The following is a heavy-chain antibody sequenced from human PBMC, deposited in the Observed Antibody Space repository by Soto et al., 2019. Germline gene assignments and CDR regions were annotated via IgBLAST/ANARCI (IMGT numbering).Heavy chain of an antibody. CDR3: AKDRGSLTVTTPIDY. CDR2: ISGSGGST. V-gene: IGHV3-23*01. Sequence: GGSLRLSCAASGFTFSSYAMSWVRQAPGKGLEWVSAISGSGGSTYYADSVKGRFTISRDNSKNTLYLQMNSLRAEDTAVYYCAKDRGSLTVTTPIDYWGQGTLVTVSS. J-gene: IGHJ4*02. D-gene: IGHD4-17*01. CDR1: GFTFSSYA.